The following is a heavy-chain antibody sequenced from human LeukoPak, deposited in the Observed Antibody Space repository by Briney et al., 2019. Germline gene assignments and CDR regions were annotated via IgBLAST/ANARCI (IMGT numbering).Heavy chain of an antibody. Sequence: GSLRLSCAASGFTFSSYSMNWVRQAPGKGLEWVSGITGSGGTTYHADSVKGRFTISRDNSKNTLYLQMNNLRAEDTAVYYCASRPASGTYFAVFDYWGQGTLVTVSS. D-gene: IGHD1-26*01. CDR1: GFTFSSYS. CDR3: ASRPASGTYFAVFDY. J-gene: IGHJ4*02. V-gene: IGHV3-23*01. CDR2: ITGSGGTT.